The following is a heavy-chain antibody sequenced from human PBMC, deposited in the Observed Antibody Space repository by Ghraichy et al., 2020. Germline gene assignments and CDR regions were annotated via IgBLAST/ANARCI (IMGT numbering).Heavy chain of an antibody. D-gene: IGHD3-3*01. CDR2: IFYSGGT. Sequence: ETLSLTCTVSGGSITGYYWSWIRQPPGKGLEWIGYIFYSGGTNYNPSLKSRVTISVDTSKNQFSLKMTSMTATDTAMYYCARGERLGLDYWGQGPLVTVSS. CDR3: ARGERLGLDY. J-gene: IGHJ4*02. CDR1: GGSITGYY. V-gene: IGHV4-59*01.